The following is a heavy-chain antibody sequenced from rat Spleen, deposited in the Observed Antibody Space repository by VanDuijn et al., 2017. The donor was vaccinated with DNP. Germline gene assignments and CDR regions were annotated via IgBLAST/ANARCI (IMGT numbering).Heavy chain of an antibody. D-gene: IGHD1-12*02. CDR2: ISTSGEYT. CDR1: GFTFSKYG. V-gene: IGHV5S13*01. Sequence: EVHLVESGGGLVQPGRSLKLSCAASGFTFSKYGMAWVRQAPTKGLEWVASISTSGEYTHYRDSVKGRFTISRDDATDTLYLQMNSLRSEDTATYFCTRVGDYHDGGDGDVLDVWGQGTSVTVSS. J-gene: IGHJ4*01. CDR3: TRVGDYHDGGDGDVLDV.